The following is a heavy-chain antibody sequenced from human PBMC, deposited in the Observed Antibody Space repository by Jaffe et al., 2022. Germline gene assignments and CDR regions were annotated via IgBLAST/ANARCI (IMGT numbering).Heavy chain of an antibody. CDR2: ISGSGGST. Sequence: EVQLLESGGGLVQPGGSLRLSCAASGFTFSSYAMSWVRQAPGKGLEWVSAISGSGGSTYYADSVKGRFTISRDNSKNTLYLQMNSLRAEDTAVYYCAKDRVVVPAAIDAFDIWGQGTMVTVSS. D-gene: IGHD2-2*01. CDR3: AKDRVVVPAAIDAFDI. V-gene: IGHV3-23*01. CDR1: GFTFSSYA. J-gene: IGHJ3*02.